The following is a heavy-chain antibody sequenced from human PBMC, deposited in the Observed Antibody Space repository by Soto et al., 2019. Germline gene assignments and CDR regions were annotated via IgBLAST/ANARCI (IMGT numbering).Heavy chain of an antibody. D-gene: IGHD7-27*01. Sequence: QVQLVESGGGVVQPGRSLRLSCAASGFTFSSYAMHWVRQAPGKGLEWVAVISYDGSNEYYADSVKGRFTISRDNSKNTLYLKMNSLRAEDTAVYYCAQDGDPDYWGQGTLVTVSS. CDR1: GFTFSSYA. V-gene: IGHV3-30*18. CDR3: AQDGDPDY. CDR2: ISYDGSNE. J-gene: IGHJ4*02.